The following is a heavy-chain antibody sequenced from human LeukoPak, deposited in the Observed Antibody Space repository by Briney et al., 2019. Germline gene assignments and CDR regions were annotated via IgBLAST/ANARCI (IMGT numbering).Heavy chain of an antibody. CDR3: ARVSGSSSYYFDY. CDR1: GFTFSSYS. D-gene: IGHD1-26*01. CDR2: ISSSSSYI. V-gene: IGHV3-21*01. J-gene: IGHJ4*02. Sequence: GGSLSLSCAASGFTFSSYSMNLVRQATGKGLEWVSSISSSSSYIYYADSVKGRFTISRDNAKNSLYLQMNSLRAEDTAVYYCARVSGSSSYYFDYWGQGTLVTVSS.